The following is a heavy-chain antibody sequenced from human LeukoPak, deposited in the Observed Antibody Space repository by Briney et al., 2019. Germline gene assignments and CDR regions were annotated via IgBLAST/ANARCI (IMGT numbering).Heavy chain of an antibody. CDR1: GYTFTSYG. CDR3: AGPIAAAGKFDY. V-gene: IGHV1-18*01. CDR2: ISAYNGNT. Sequence: GASVKVSCKASGYTFTSYGISWVRQAPGQGLEWMGWISAYNGNTNYAQKLQGRVTMTTDTSTSTAYMELRSLRSDDTDVYYCAGPIAAAGKFDYWGQGTLVTVSS. J-gene: IGHJ4*02. D-gene: IGHD6-13*01.